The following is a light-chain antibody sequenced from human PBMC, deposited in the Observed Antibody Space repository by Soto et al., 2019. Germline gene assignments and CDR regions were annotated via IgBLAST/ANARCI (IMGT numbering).Light chain of an antibody. V-gene: IGKV4-1*01. CDR2: RAS. CDR1: RRVFTSTTSRSC. J-gene: IGKJ1*01. CDR3: QHYYGSSET. Sequence: VKTQSPPSLAVSSVERAAIICKCSRRVFTSTTSRSCFAWYQQKPGQPPKLLIYRASTRETGVPSRFSGSGSGTEFTLTISSLQAEDFAAYYCQHYYGSSETFGQGTKV.